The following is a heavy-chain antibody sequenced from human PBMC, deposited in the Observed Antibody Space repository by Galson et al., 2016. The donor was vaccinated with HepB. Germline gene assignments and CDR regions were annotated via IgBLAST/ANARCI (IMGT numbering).Heavy chain of an antibody. Sequence: SLRLSCAASGFTLSERYMDWVRRAPGKGLEWVARTKNRANGYTKEYAASVRDRFTISRDDSKNSLYLQMNSLKTEDTAVYHCVVWDTGAASWGQGTLVSVSS. CDR3: VVWDTGAAS. V-gene: IGHV3-72*01. CDR2: TKNRANGYTK. J-gene: IGHJ4*02. CDR1: GFTLSERY. D-gene: IGHD1-26*01.